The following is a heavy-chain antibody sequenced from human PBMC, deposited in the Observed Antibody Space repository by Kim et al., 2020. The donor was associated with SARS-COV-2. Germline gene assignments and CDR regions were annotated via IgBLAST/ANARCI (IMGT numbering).Heavy chain of an antibody. CDR1: GFTFSSYW. CDR2: IKQDGNQK. J-gene: IGHJ3*02. Sequence: GGSLRLSCAASGFTFSSYWKTWVRQAPGKGLEWVANIKQDGNQKYYVDSVKGRFTISRDNAKNSLYLLMNSLRAEATAVYYCARDGDLYSSGKDAFDIWG. V-gene: IGHV3-7*01. CDR3: ARDGDLYSSGKDAFDI. D-gene: IGHD6-19*01.